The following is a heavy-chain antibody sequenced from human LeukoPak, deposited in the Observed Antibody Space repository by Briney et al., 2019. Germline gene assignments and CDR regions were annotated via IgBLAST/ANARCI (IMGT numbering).Heavy chain of an antibody. J-gene: IGHJ5*02. CDR3: ARCAPSGSNWFDP. CDR2: IIPIFGTA. V-gene: IGHV1-69*13. CDR1: GGTFSSYA. D-gene: IGHD3-22*01. Sequence: SVRVSCMASGGTFSSYAISWVRQAPGQGLEWMGGIIPIFGTANYAQKFQGRVTITADESTSTAYMELSSLRSEDTAVYYCARCAPSGSNWFDPWGQGTLVTVSS.